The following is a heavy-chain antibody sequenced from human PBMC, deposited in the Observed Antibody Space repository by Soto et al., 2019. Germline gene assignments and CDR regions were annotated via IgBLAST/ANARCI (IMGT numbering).Heavy chain of an antibody. CDR1: GFTFSTYW. Sequence: PGGSLRLSCAASGFTFSTYWMHWVRQAPGKGLVWVSHITSDGTITTYADSVKGRFTISRDNAKNTLSLQMNSLRAEDTAVYYCARGAGGFDYWGKGTLVTVSS. CDR2: ITSDGTIT. J-gene: IGHJ4*02. CDR3: ARGAGGFDY. V-gene: IGHV3-74*01. D-gene: IGHD6-13*01.